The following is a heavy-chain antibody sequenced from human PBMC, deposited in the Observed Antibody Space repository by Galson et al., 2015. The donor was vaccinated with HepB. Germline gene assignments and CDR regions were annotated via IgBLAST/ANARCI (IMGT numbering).Heavy chain of an antibody. D-gene: IGHD6-13*01. V-gene: IGHV3-30*04. CDR3: ARVAEQQLGRWIDY. CDR1: GFTFSSYA. CDR2: ISYDGSNK. J-gene: IGHJ4*02. Sequence: SLRLSCAASGFTFSSYAMHWVRQAPGKGLEWVAVISYDGSNKYYADSVKGRFTISRDNSKNTLYLQMNSLRAEDTAVYYCARVAEQQLGRWIDYWGQGTLVTVSS.